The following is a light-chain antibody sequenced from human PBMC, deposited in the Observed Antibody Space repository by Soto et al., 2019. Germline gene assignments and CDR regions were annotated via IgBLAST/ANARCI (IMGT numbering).Light chain of an antibody. Sequence: QSALTQPASVSGSPGQSITISCTGTSSDVGGYNYVSWYQQHPGQAPKLMIYDVSNRPSGVYNRFSGSKSGNTASLTIPGLQAEDEADYYCSSYTSSSTLLYVFGTGTKLTVL. CDR3: SSYTSSSTLLYV. J-gene: IGLJ1*01. CDR2: DVS. CDR1: SSDVGGYNY. V-gene: IGLV2-14*01.